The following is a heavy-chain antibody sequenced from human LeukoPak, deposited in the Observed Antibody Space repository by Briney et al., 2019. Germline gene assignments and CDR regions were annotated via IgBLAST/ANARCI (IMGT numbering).Heavy chain of an antibody. CDR1: GASIRDYS. CDR3: AGGRLVFAY. Sequence: SESLSLTCTVSGASIRDYSRSWVRQPPGKGLEWIGYVYYSETTSYNPSLKSGVTISVDTSKNQFSLKVSSVTAADTALYECAGGRLVFAYWGQGTLVTVSS. V-gene: IGHV4-59*01. J-gene: IGHJ4*02. D-gene: IGHD6-6*01. CDR2: VYYSETT.